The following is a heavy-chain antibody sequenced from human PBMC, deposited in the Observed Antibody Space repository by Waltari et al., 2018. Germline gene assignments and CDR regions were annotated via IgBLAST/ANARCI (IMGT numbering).Heavy chain of an antibody. V-gene: IGHV3-43D*04. D-gene: IGHD2-2*01. CDR3: AKDNRVVVPAAIRARRNYYYYYGMDV. CDR1: GFTFDDYA. Sequence: EVQLVESGGVVVQPGGSLRLSCAASGFTFDDYAMHWVRQAPGKGLEWVSLISWDGGSTYYADSVKGRFTISRDNSQNSLYLQMNSLRAEDTALYYCAKDNRVVVPAAIRARRNYYYYYGMDVWGQGTTVTVSS. CDR2: ISWDGGST. J-gene: IGHJ6*02.